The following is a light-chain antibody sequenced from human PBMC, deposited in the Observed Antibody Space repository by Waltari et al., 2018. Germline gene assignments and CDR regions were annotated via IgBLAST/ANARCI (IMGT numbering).Light chain of an antibody. Sequence: QLVLTQSPSASASLGASVKLTCTLSSGHSSYAIAWHQQQPEKGPRYLMKLNSDGSHSKGDGIPDRFSGSSSGAERYLTISSLQSEDEADYYCQTWGTGIRVFGGGTKQTVL. CDR2: LNSDGSH. J-gene: IGLJ3*02. CDR1: SGHSSYA. V-gene: IGLV4-69*01. CDR3: QTWGTGIRV.